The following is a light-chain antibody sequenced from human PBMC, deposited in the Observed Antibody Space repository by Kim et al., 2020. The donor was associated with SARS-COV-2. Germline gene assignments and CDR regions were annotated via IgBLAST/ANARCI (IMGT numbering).Light chain of an antibody. CDR3: QKYNAAPWT. Sequence: ASVQDRVTITCLASQAIGTKLAWYQQRPGKVPELLIFEASILQSGVPSRFSGRGSGTDFTLNIDSLQPEDAATYYCQKYNAAPWTFGQGTKVDIK. J-gene: IGKJ1*01. CDR2: EAS. CDR1: QAIGTK. V-gene: IGKV1-27*01.